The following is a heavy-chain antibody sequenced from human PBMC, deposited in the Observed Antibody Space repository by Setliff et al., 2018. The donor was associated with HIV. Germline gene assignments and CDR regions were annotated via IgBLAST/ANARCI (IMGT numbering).Heavy chain of an antibody. D-gene: IGHD1-26*01. J-gene: IGHJ4*02. Sequence: PSETLSLTCTVSGASISSGSYYWSWIRRPAGKGLEWIGHIYTSGSTNYSPSLKSRVTISVDTSKKQFSLKLSSVTAADTAVYYCARDRRYSPHYFDYWGQGTLVTVSS. V-gene: IGHV4-61*09. CDR1: GASISSGSYY. CDR2: IYTSGST. CDR3: ARDRRYSPHYFDY.